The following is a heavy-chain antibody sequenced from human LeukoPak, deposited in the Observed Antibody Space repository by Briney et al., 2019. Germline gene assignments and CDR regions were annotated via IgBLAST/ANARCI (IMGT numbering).Heavy chain of an antibody. D-gene: IGHD2-2*01. V-gene: IGHV3-48*04. CDR2: ISSARGSI. CDR3: ARLPAYCSSTSCYYDY. Sequence: PGGSLRLSCVASGFTFSSYSMNWVRQAPGKGLEWVSYISSARGSIYYADSVKGRFTISRDNAKNSLFLQMNSLRAEDTAVYYGARLPAYCSSTSCYYDYWGQGTLVTVSS. CDR1: GFTFSSYS. J-gene: IGHJ4*02.